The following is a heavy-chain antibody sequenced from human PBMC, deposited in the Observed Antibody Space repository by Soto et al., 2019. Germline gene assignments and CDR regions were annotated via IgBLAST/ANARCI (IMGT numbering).Heavy chain of an antibody. V-gene: IGHV4-30-4*08. CDR1: GGSISSGGYY. J-gene: IGHJ4*02. Sequence: NPSETLSLTCTVSGGSISSGGYYWSWIRQHPGKGLEWIGYMYFSGSTYYNPSLKSRVTISVDSSKNQFSLKLSSVTAADTAVYYCASSPPHYDSSGYYNYWGQGTLVTVSS. CDR3: ASSPPHYDSSGYYNY. D-gene: IGHD3-22*01. CDR2: MYFSGST.